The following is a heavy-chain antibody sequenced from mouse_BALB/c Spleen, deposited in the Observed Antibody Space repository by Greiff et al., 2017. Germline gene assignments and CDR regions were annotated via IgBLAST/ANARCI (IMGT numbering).Heavy chain of an antibody. V-gene: IGHV5-9-3*01. CDR2: ISSGGSYT. CDR3: ARQHDGYYTWFAY. CDR1: GFTFSSYA. Sequence: EVKLMESGGGLVKPGGSLKLSCAASGFTFSSYAMSWVRQTPEKRLEWVATISSGGSYTYYPDSVKGRFTISRDNAKNTLYLQMSSLRSEDTAMYYCARQHDGYYTWFAYWGQGTLVTVSA. J-gene: IGHJ3*01. D-gene: IGHD2-3*01.